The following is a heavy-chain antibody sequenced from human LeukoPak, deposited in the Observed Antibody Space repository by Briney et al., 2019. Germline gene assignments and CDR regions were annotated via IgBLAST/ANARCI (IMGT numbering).Heavy chain of an antibody. V-gene: IGHV1-3*04. Sequence: ASVQVSCKASGYTFTNYAMHWVRQAPGQRLEWMGWINTGNGNTKYSQKFQGRVTITRDTSASTAYMELSSLRSEDTAVYYCAAYYDILTGYFHWGQGTLVTVSS. CDR3: AAYYDILTGYFH. CDR2: INTGNGNT. J-gene: IGHJ4*02. CDR1: GYTFTNYA. D-gene: IGHD3-9*01.